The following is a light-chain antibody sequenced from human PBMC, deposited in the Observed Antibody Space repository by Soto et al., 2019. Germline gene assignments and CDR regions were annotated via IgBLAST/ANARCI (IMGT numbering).Light chain of an antibody. V-gene: IGLV4-69*01. CDR1: SGHSSYA. CDR2: LNSDGSH. J-gene: IGLJ2*01. Sequence: QLVLTQSPSASASLGASVKLTCTLSSGHSSYAIAWHQQQPEKGPRYLMKLNSDGSHSKGDGIPDRFSGSSSGAERYLTISSLQSEDEADYYCQTWVTGILFGGGTKVTVL. CDR3: QTWVTGIL.